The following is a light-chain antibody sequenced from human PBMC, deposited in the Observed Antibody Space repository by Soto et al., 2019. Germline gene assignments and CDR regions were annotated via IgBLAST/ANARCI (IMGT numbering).Light chain of an antibody. V-gene: IGLV1-44*01. J-gene: IGLJ1*01. Sequence: QSVLRQPPSSSGTPGQTVMISWSGSRSDIGSNFVNWYQHLPGTAPKLLIYNSNQRPSGVPDRFSGSKSGTSASLAISGLQSEDEADYYCAAWDDSLTGPVFGTGTKLTVL. CDR1: RSDIGSNF. CDR2: NSN. CDR3: AAWDDSLTGPV.